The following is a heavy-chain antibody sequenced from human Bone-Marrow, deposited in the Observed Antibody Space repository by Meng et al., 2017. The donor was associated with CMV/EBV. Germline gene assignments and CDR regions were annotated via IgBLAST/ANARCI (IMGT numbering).Heavy chain of an antibody. CDR3: ARAPLGSGSLMARY. D-gene: IGHD1-26*01. V-gene: IGHV3-74*01. CDR2: INSDGSST. J-gene: IGHJ4*02. CDR1: GLTFSSYW. Sequence: GESLKISCAASGLTFSSYWMHWVRHTPGKGLVWVSRINSDGSSTSYAYSVKGRFTISRDNAKNTVLLQMNSLRAEDTAVYYCARAPLGSGSLMARYWGQGTLVTVSS.